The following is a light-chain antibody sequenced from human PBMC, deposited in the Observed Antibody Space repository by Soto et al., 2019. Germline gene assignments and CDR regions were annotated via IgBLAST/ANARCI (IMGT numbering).Light chain of an antibody. Sequence: QSVLTQPPSASGTPGQRVTISCSGSSSNIGSNTVNWYQQLPGTAPKHVIYGNNQRPSGVADRFSGSKSGTSASLAITGLQAEDEADYYCRAYDHSLTGYVVFGGGTKLTVL. CDR3: RAYDHSLTGYVV. J-gene: IGLJ2*01. CDR1: SSNIGSNT. V-gene: IGLV1-44*01. CDR2: GNN.